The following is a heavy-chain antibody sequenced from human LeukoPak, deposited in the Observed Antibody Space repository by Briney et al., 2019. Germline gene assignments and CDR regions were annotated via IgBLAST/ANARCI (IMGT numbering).Heavy chain of an antibody. J-gene: IGHJ2*01. CDR3: ASPVHIRAVSGNYWYFDL. CDR1: GFTFSSYW. Sequence: GGSLRLSCAASGFTFSSYWMSWVRQAPGKGLEWVANIKPDGSNQYYVDSMKGQFTISRDNAKNSLYLQMNSLRVEDTAVYYCASPVHIRAVSGNYWYFDLWGRGTLVTVSS. V-gene: IGHV3-7*01. D-gene: IGHD6-19*01. CDR2: IKPDGSNQ.